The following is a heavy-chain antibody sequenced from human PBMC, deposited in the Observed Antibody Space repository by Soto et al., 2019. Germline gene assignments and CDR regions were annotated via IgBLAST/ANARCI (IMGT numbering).Heavy chain of an antibody. J-gene: IGHJ4*02. D-gene: IGHD1-1*01. V-gene: IGHV4-34*01. CDR1: GGSFSGYY. CDR2: INHSGST. Sequence: SETLSLTCAVYGGSFSGYYWSWIRQPPGKGLEWIGEINHSGSTNYNPSLKSRVTISVDTSKNQFSLKLSSVTAADTAVYYCAREGLEREVYVDYWGQGTLVTVSS. CDR3: AREGLEREVYVDY.